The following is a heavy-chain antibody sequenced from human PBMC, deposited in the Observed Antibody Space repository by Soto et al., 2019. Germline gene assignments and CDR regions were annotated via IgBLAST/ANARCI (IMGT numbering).Heavy chain of an antibody. CDR3: ARRAESSGWSLDP. D-gene: IGHD6-19*01. Sequence: QVRLQQWGAGLLKPSETLSRTCAVSGESFSGYYWSWIRQPPGKGLEWIGEINHRGRTNYNPYLKSRVTISVDTSKNQFSLKLSFVAAADTAVYCCARRAESSGWSLDPWGQGTLVTVSS. J-gene: IGHJ5*02. V-gene: IGHV4-34*01. CDR1: GESFSGYY. CDR2: INHRGRT.